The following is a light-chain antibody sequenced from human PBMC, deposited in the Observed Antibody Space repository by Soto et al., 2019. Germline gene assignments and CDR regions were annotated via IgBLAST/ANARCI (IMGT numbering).Light chain of an antibody. V-gene: IGLV2-14*03. CDR1: SSDVGGYNY. Sequence: VLTQPASVSGSPGQSITISCTGTSSDVGGYNYVSWYQHHPGKAPKLLIYDVSNRPSGISNRFSGSKSDNTASLTISGLQPEDEADYYCSSYTTSNTRQIVFGTGTKVTVL. CDR3: SSYTTSNTRQIV. CDR2: DVS. J-gene: IGLJ1*01.